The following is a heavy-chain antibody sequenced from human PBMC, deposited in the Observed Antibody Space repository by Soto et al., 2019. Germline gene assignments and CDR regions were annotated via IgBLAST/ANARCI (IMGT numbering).Heavy chain of an antibody. D-gene: IGHD6-19*01. CDR1: SGSISVEQR. CDR3: ARSFGGYAIDP. J-gene: IGHJ5*02. Sequence: QMQLQESGPGLVKPSETLSLICTVSSGSISVEQRWTWVRQPPGKGLEWIGEIHHSGSTTENPSLRSRVTMSVVTSENPFSLKLNSVTAADTAVHFFARSFGGYAIDPWGQGALVILSS. CDR2: IHHSGST. V-gene: IGHV4-4*02.